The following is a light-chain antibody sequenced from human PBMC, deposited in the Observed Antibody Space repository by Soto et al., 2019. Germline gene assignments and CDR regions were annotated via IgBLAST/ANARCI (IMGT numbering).Light chain of an antibody. CDR1: QSVSGSY. V-gene: IGKV3-20*01. CDR2: GAS. CDR3: QQYGGSVLT. J-gene: IGKJ5*01. Sequence: EIVLTQSPGTLSLSPGERVTFSCRASQSVSGSYLAWYQHKPGQAPRLLIYGASTRAPGTPDRFRGSGSGTDFTLTINRLEPEDFAVYYCQQYGGSVLTFGQGTLLDIK.